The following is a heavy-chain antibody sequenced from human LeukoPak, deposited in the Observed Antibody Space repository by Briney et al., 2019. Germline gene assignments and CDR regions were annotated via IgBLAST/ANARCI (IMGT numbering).Heavy chain of an antibody. V-gene: IGHV4-59*08. D-gene: IGHD1-7*01. CDR2: IYYSGST. Sequence: SETLSLTCTVSGGSISSCCWSWIRQPPGKGLEWIAYIYYSGSTNYNPSLKSRVTISVDTSKNQFSLKLSSVTAADTAVFYCAGHQSGTNWFDPWGQGTLVTVSS. CDR3: AGHQSGTNWFDP. CDR1: GGSISSCC. J-gene: IGHJ5*02.